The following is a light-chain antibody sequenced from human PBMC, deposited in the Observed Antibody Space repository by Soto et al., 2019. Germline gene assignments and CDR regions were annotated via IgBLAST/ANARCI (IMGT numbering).Light chain of an antibody. Sequence: QSALTQPASVSGSPGQSITISCTGTSSDVGGYDYVSWYQQHPGKAPKLMIYDVTNRPSGVSNRFSGSKSGNTASLTISGLQADDEADYYCSSYASSTNVIFGGGTKLTVI. CDR3: SSYASSTNVI. V-gene: IGLV2-14*01. J-gene: IGLJ2*01. CDR2: DVT. CDR1: SSDVGGYDY.